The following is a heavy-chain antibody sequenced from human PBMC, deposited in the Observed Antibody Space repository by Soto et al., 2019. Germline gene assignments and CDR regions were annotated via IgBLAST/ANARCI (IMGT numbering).Heavy chain of an antibody. D-gene: IGHD3-22*01. V-gene: IGHV4-59*01. CDR2: IYYSGSN. J-gene: IGHJ4*02. CDR3: ARVTYYYDSQPCFDY. CDR1: VGSIISYY. Sequence: SETLSITCTVTVGSIISYYWRCIRKPQGKGLEWIGYIYYSGSNNYNPSLKSRVTISVDTSKNQFSLKLSSVTAADTAVYYCARVTYYYDSQPCFDYWGQGTLVTVSS.